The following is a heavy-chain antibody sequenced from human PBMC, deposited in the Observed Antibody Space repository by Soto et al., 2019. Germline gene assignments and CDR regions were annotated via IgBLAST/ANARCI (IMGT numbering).Heavy chain of an antibody. CDR3: ALGYCSSTSCYRGDNWFDP. CDR2: IYYSGST. Sequence: SETLSLTCTVSGGSISSYYWSWIRQPPGKGLEWIGYIYYSGSTNYNPSLKSRVTISVDTSKNQFSLKLSSVTAADTAVYYCALGYCSSTSCYRGDNWFDPWGQGTPVTVSS. CDR1: GGSISSYY. J-gene: IGHJ5*02. D-gene: IGHD2-2*02. V-gene: IGHV4-59*01.